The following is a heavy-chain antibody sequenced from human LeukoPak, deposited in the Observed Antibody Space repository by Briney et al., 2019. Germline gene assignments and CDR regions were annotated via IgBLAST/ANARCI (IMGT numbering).Heavy chain of an antibody. V-gene: IGHV3-53*01. D-gene: IGHD6-25*01. CDR2: FYTSGST. CDR3: ARAGQRLPHDAFDI. J-gene: IGHJ3*02. Sequence: GGSLRLSCTASGFTVSTNYMSWVRQAPGKGLGWVSIFYTSGSTYYTDSVKGRFTISRDSSKNTVYLQMDSLRAEDTAVYYCARAGQRLPHDAFDIWGQGTTVTVSS. CDR1: GFTVSTNY.